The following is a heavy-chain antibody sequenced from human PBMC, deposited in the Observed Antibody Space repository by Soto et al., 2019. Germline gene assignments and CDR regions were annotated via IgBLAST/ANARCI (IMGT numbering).Heavy chain of an antibody. J-gene: IGHJ4*02. CDR1: GGSVSSGSYY. D-gene: IGHD1-26*01. V-gene: IGHV4-61*01. CDR3: ARDYASRIGGSGNGFDY. Sequence: QVQLQESGPGLVKPSETLSLTCTVSGGSVSSGSYYWSWIRQPPGKGLEWIGYIYYSGITDYNPSLKRRVTISVDTSTNQFSLKLSSVTAADTAVYYCARDYASRIGGSGNGFDYWGQGTLVTVSS. CDR2: IYYSGIT.